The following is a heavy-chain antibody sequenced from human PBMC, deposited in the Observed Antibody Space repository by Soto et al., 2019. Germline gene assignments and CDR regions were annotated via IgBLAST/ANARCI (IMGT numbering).Heavy chain of an antibody. V-gene: IGHV1-69*02. D-gene: IGHD6-6*01. J-gene: IGHJ6*03. Sequence: GASVKVSCKASGGTFSSYTISWVRQAPGQGLEWVGRIIPILGIANYAQKFQGRVTITADKSTSTAYMELSSLRSEDTAVYYCARSPPARNYYYYYMDVWGKGTXVTVSS. CDR2: IIPILGIA. CDR1: GGTFSSYT. CDR3: ARSPPARNYYYYYMDV.